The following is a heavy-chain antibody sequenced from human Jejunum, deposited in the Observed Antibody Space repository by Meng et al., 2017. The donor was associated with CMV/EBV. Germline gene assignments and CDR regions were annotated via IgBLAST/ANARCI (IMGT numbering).Heavy chain of an antibody. CDR1: GLTISSSY. D-gene: IGHD3-16*01. V-gene: IGHV3-74*01. CDR3: VSYDWGLPFDR. Sequence: CAAAGLTISSSYMYWVRQVPGKGLVWVSRLIPEGSGAGYADAVKGRFTISRDNAKNTLYLQMNSRRVEDTAVYYCVSYDWGLPFDRWGQGTLVTVSS. J-gene: IGHJ4*02. CDR2: LIPEGSGA.